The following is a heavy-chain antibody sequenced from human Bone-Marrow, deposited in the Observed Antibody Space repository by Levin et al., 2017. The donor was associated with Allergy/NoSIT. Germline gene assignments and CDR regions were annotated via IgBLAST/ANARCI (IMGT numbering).Heavy chain of an antibody. J-gene: IGHJ4*02. CDR2: IWYDGSNK. CDR1: GFTFSSYG. CDR3: ASRRGYSYGFPVY. Sequence: PGGSLRLSCAASGFTFSSYGMHWVRQAPGKGLEWVAVIWYDGSNKYYADSVKGRFTISRDNSKNTLYLQMNSLRAEDTAVYYCASRRGYSYGFPVYWGQGTLVTVSS. D-gene: IGHD5-18*01. V-gene: IGHV3-33*01.